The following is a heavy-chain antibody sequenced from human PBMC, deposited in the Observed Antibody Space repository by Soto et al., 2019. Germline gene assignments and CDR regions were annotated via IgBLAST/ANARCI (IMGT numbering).Heavy chain of an antibody. Sequence: QVQLVESGGGVVQPGRSLRLSCAASGFTFSSYGMHWVRQAPGKGLEWVAVIWYDGSNKYYADSVKGRFTISRDNSKNTLYLQMNSLRAEDTAVYYCAREGRYCTNGVCYRLYYFDCWGQGTLVTVSS. CDR2: IWYDGSNK. CDR3: AREGRYCTNGVCYRLYYFDC. J-gene: IGHJ4*02. V-gene: IGHV3-33*01. CDR1: GFTFSSYG. D-gene: IGHD2-8*01.